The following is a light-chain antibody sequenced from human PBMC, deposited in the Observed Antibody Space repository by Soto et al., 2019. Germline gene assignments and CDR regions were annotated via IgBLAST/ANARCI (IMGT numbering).Light chain of an antibody. CDR3: QQYGSSSIT. CDR2: GAS. CDR1: QSVSSSY. J-gene: IGKJ5*01. Sequence: EIVLTQSPGTLSLSPGERATLSCSASQSVSSSYLAWYQQKPGQAPRLLIYGASSRATGIPDRFSGSGSGTDFTLTISRLDPEDFAVYYCQQYGSSSITFGQGARLEIK. V-gene: IGKV3-20*01.